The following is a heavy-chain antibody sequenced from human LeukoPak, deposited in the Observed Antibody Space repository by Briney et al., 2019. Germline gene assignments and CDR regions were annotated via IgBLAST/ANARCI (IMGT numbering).Heavy chain of an antibody. CDR1: GFSVNTNY. CDR3: ARDSYGDANFDS. V-gene: IGHV3-53*01. J-gene: IGHJ4*02. CDR2: IYADGTT. D-gene: IGHD4-17*01. Sequence: PGGSLRLSCGASGFSVNTNYMTWVRQAPGRGLEWISFIYADGTTYYADSVKGRFTISRDNSKNEIYLQMNSLIPEDTAVYYCARDSYGDANFDSWGQGTLVTVSS.